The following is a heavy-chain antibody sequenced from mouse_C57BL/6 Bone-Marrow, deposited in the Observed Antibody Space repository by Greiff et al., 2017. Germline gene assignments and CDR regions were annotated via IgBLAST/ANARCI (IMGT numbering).Heavy chain of an antibody. CDR3: APAYYSNPYAMDY. Sequence: EVMLVESGGGLVKPGGSLKLSCAASGFTFSDYGMHWVRQAPEKGLEWVAYISSGSSTIYYADTVKGRFTISRDNAKNTLFLQMTSLRSEDTAMYYCAPAYYSNPYAMDYWGQGTSVTVSS. CDR1: GFTFSDYG. V-gene: IGHV5-17*01. J-gene: IGHJ4*01. D-gene: IGHD2-5*01. CDR2: ISSGSSTI.